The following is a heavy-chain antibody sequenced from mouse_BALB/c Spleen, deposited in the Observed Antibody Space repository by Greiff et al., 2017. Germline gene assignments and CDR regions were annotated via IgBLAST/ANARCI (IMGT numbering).Heavy chain of an antibody. V-gene: IGHV1S81*02. CDR1: ATTFTSYW. CDR2: INPSNGRT. CDR3: ARGDGYYVLFDY. Sequence: QVQLQQPGAELVKPGASVKLSCKAFATTFTSYWRHWVKQRPGQGLEWIGEINPSNGRTNYNEKFKSKATLTVDKSSSTAYMQLSSLTSEDSAVYYCARGDGYYVLFDYWGQGTTLTVSS. J-gene: IGHJ2*01. D-gene: IGHD2-3*01.